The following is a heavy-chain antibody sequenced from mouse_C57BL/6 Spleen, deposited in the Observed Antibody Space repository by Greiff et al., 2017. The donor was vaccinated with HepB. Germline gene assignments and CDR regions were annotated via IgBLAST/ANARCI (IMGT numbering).Heavy chain of an antibody. CDR2: IYPGDGDT. CDR1: GYAFRSSW. CDR3: ARGNYGGGYFDV. Sequence: QVQLKQSGPELVKPGASVKISCKASGYAFRSSWMNWVKQRPGKGLEWIGRIYPGDGDTNYNGKFKGKATLTADKSSSTAYMQLSSLTSEDSAVYFCARGNYGGGYFDVWGTGTTVTVSS. V-gene: IGHV1-82*01. D-gene: IGHD1-1*01. J-gene: IGHJ1*03.